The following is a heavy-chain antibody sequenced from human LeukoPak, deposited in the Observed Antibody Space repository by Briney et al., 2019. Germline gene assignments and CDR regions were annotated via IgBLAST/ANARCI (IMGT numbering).Heavy chain of an antibody. Sequence: PSETLSLTCAVYGGSFSGYYWSWIRQPPGKGLEWIGEINHSGSTNYNPSLKSRVTTSVDTSKNQFSLKLSSVTAADTAVYYCARDRVTGYCSGGSCYRFDPWGQGTLVTVSS. V-gene: IGHV4-34*01. CDR1: GGSFSGYY. CDR2: INHSGST. D-gene: IGHD2-15*01. J-gene: IGHJ5*02. CDR3: ARDRVTGYCSGGSCYRFDP.